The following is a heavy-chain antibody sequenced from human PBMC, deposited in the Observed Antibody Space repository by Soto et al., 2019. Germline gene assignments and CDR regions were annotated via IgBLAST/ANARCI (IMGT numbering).Heavy chain of an antibody. CDR1: GFSLSNAKMG. D-gene: IGHD3-22*01. J-gene: IGHJ4*02. V-gene: IGHV2-26*01. Sequence: QVTLKESGPVLVQPTETLTLTCTVSGFSLSNAKMGVTWIRQPPGKALEWLAHIFSSDEKSYSSSLKSRLTISMDTSKSQVVLTVTNTDPVDTATYYCARILSYYDASGYLAFDYWGQGALVTVSS. CDR2: IFSSDEK. CDR3: ARILSYYDASGYLAFDY.